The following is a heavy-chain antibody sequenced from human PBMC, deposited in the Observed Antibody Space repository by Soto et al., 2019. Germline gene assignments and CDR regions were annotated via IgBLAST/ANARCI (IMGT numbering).Heavy chain of an antibody. CDR1: GFTFGDYA. V-gene: IGHV3-49*05. D-gene: IGHD6-19*01. Sequence: EVQLVESGGGLVKPGRSLRLSCTASGFTFGDYAMSWFRQAPVKGLEWVGFIRSKAYGGTTEYAASVKGRFTISRDDSKSIAYLQMNSLKTEDTAVYYCTRDPLPLIAVADSYFDYWGQGTLVTVSS. J-gene: IGHJ4*02. CDR2: IRSKAYGGTT. CDR3: TRDPLPLIAVADSYFDY.